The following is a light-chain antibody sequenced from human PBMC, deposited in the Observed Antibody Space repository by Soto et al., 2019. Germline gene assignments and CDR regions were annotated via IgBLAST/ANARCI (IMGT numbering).Light chain of an antibody. V-gene: IGLV2-14*01. Sequence: QSALTQPASVSGSPGRSFTISCPGTRSDVGRYNYVSWYQQHPGKPPKLLIYEVTYRPSGVSTRFSASKSGSTASLTISGIQAEDEADYYCSSYSTTSSPHVLFGGGTKLTVL. CDR3: SSYSTTSSPHVL. CDR1: RSDVGRYNY. J-gene: IGLJ2*01. CDR2: EVT.